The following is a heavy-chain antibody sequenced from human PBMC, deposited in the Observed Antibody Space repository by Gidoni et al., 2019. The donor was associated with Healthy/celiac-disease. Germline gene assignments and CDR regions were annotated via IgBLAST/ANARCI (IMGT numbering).Heavy chain of an antibody. CDR1: GGSISSGSYY. CDR3: AREVIWFGELPDYYGMDV. D-gene: IGHD3-10*01. J-gene: IGHJ6*01. Sequence: QVQLQESAPGLVNPSQTLSLTCSASGGSISSGSYYWCWIRQPAGKGLGWIGRIYTSGSTNYNPSLKSRVTISVDTYKNQFSLKLSSVTAADTAVYYCAREVIWFGELPDYYGMDVWGPRDHGHRLL. CDR2: IYTSGST. V-gene: IGHV4-61*02.